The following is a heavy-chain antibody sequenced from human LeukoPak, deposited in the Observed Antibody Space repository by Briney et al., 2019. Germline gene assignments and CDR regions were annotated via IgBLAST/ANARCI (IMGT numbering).Heavy chain of an antibody. Sequence: GGSLRLSCAASGFTFSSYEMNWVRQAPGKGLEWVSYISSSGSTIYYADSVKGRFTMSRDNANNFLYLQLNSLRAEDTAVYYSARAMVRYFDYWGQGTLVTVSS. CDR1: GFTFSSYE. V-gene: IGHV3-48*03. CDR3: ARAMVRYFDY. J-gene: IGHJ4*02. CDR2: ISSSGSTI. D-gene: IGHD2-8*01.